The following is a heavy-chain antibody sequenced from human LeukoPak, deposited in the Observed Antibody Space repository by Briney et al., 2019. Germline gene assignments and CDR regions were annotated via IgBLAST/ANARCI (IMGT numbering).Heavy chain of an antibody. Sequence: GGSLRLSCAASGFTFSFYRMDWVRQAPGKGLEWVSSISSSSSYIYYADSVKGRFTISRDNAESSLYLQMNSLRAEDTAVYYCARDLDYGSGDYWGQGTLVTVSS. CDR3: ARDLDYGSGDY. CDR1: GFTFSFYR. V-gene: IGHV3-21*01. J-gene: IGHJ4*02. CDR2: ISSSSSYI. D-gene: IGHD3-10*01.